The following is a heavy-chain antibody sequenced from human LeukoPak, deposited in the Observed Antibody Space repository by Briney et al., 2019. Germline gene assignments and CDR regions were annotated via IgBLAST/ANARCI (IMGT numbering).Heavy chain of an antibody. V-gene: IGHV1-8*01. CDR1: GYTFTSYD. J-gene: IGHJ6*03. CDR3: AREVVGAEYNWNPGVVYYMDV. Sequence: ASVKVSCKASGYTFTSYDINWVRQATGQGLEWMGWMNPNNGNTGYAQKFQGRVTMTRNTSISTAYMELSSLRSEDTAVYYCAREVVGAEYNWNPGVVYYMDVWGEGTTVTVSS. D-gene: IGHD1-20*01. CDR2: MNPNNGNT.